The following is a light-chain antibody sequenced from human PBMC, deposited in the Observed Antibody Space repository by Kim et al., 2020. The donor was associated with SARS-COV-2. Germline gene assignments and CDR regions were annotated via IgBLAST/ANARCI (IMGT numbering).Light chain of an antibody. J-gene: IGKJ4*01. V-gene: IGKV3-20*01. CDR2: GAS. CDR1: QCVCGSC. CDR3: QQFGSSSPLT. Sequence: PGEWAPLSCRASQCVCGSCIAWYQQKPGQAPRLLIEGASAKATGIPDRFSGSGSGTDFTLTISRLEPEDFAVYYCQQFGSSSPLTFGGGTKVDIK.